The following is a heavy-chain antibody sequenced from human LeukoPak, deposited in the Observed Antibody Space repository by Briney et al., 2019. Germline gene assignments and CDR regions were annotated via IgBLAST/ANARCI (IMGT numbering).Heavy chain of an antibody. V-gene: IGHV1-18*01. D-gene: IGHD6-13*01. CDR2: TSAYNGDT. CDR3: ARVGEQHLDYYFDY. CDR1: GYTFTNYG. Sequence: GASVKVSCKASGYTFTNYGISWVRQAPGQGLEWMGWTSAYNGDTKSAQKVQGRVTMTTDTSTSTAYMELRSLRSDDTAVYYCARVGEQHLDYYFDYWGQGTLVTVSS. J-gene: IGHJ4*02.